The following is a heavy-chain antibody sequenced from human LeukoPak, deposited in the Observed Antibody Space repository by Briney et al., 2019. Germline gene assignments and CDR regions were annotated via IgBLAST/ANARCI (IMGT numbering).Heavy chain of an antibody. CDR1: GFTFSSYL. Sequence: GGSLRLSCAASGFTFSSYLMNWVRQAPGKGLEWVAYIKHDGSDKKYVDSVKGRFTISRDNAENSLFLQMDNLRAEDAAIYYCVRGGGPRDNLLNYWAKETLATASS. V-gene: IGHV3-7*04. D-gene: IGHD3-16*01. J-gene: IGHJ4*02. CDR2: IKHDGSDK. CDR3: VRGGGPRDNLLNY.